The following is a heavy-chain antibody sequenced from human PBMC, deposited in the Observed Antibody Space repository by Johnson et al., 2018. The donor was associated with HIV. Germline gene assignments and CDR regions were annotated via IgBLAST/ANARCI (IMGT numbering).Heavy chain of an antibody. V-gene: IGHV3-66*03. CDR2: IFSVGDV. D-gene: IGHD4-17*01. J-gene: IGHJ3*02. Sequence: VQLVESGGGLIQPGGSLRLSCAASGFTVSSNYMSWVRQAPGTGLEWVSVIFSVGDVYYADSVKGRFTISRDNSKNTLYLQMNSMRAEDTAVYYCARDGGNDYGDYVGGGALDIWGQGTMVTVSS. CDR3: ARDGGNDYGDYVGGGALDI. CDR1: GFTVSSNY.